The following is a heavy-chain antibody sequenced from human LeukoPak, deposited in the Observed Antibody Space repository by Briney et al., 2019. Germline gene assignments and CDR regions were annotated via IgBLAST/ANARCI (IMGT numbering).Heavy chain of an antibody. Sequence: GRSLRPSCEASGFTSIGYDMHWGRQATGKGREWGSAIGTTGDTYYSDSVRGRFTISRENAKNSLDLQMNSLRAGDTAVYYCARSPSYSSSWYALDSWGQGTLVTVSS. D-gene: IGHD6-13*01. J-gene: IGHJ4*02. V-gene: IGHV3-13*01. CDR3: ARSPSYSSSWYALDS. CDR1: GFTSIGYD. CDR2: IGTTGDT.